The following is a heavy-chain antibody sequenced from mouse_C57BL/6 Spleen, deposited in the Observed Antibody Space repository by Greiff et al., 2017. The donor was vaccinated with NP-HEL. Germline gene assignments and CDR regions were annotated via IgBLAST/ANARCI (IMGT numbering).Heavy chain of an antibody. CDR1: GYTFTSSG. CDR3: ARCYDGPPIYFDY. CDR2: IYPRSGNT. Sequence: QVQLKESGAELARPGASVKLSCKASGYTFTSSGISWVKQRTGQGLEWIGEIYPRSGNTYYNEKFKGKATLTADKSSSTAYMELRSLTSEDSAVYFCARCYDGPPIYFDYWGQGTTLTVSS. J-gene: IGHJ2*01. V-gene: IGHV1-81*01. D-gene: IGHD2-3*01.